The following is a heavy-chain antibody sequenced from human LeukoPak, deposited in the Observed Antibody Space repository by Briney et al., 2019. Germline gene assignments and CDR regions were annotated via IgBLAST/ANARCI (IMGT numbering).Heavy chain of an antibody. J-gene: IGHJ4*02. CDR3: AKAFLGYCSGGSCFDFDY. V-gene: IGHV3-7*03. CDR2: INQDGSER. D-gene: IGHD2-15*01. Sequence: PGGSLRLSCAASGFIFSRYWMNWVRQAPGKGLEWVANINQDGSERYYVDFVRGRFTISRDNAKKSLSLQMNSLRAEDTAVYYCAKAFLGYCSGGSCFDFDYWGQGTLVTVSS. CDR1: GFIFSRYW.